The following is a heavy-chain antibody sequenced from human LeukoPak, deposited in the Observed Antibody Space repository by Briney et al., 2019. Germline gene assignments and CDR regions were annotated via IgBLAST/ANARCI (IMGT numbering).Heavy chain of an antibody. CDR3: ARVGSSGWYVHPTLDY. CDR2: INPSNGDT. CDR1: GYTFSGYY. J-gene: IGHJ4*02. D-gene: IGHD6-19*01. Sequence: ASVKVSCKASGYTFSGYYIHWVRQAPGQGLEWMAWINPSNGDTNYAQKFQGRVTMPRDTSISTAYMELTRLISDDTAVYYCARVGSSGWYVHPTLDYWGQGTLVTVSS. V-gene: IGHV1-2*02.